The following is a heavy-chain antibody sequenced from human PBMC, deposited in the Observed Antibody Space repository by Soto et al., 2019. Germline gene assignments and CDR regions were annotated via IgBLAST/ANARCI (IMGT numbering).Heavy chain of an antibody. CDR3: ARDRNRWLARNWFDP. Sequence: QVQLVQSGAEVKKPGSSVKVSCKASGGTFSSYAISWVRQAPGQGLEWMGGIIPIFGTANYAQKVQGRVTITADEATSTAYMELSSLRSEDTAVYYCARDRNRWLARNWFDPWGQGTLVTVSS. J-gene: IGHJ5*02. V-gene: IGHV1-69*01. D-gene: IGHD6-19*01. CDR1: GGTFSSYA. CDR2: IIPIFGTA.